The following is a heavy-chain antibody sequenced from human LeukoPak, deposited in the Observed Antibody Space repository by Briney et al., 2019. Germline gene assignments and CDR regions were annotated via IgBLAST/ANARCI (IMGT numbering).Heavy chain of an antibody. CDR3: ASALRYFDWLSPYYYYYYMDV. J-gene: IGHJ6*03. CDR1: GYTFTSYD. CDR2: MNPNSGNT. Sequence: ASVKVSCKASGYTFTSYDINWVRQATGQGLEWMGWMNPNSGNTGYAQKFQGRVTITADESTSTAYMELSSLRSEDTAVYYCASALRYFDWLSPYYYYYYMDVWGKGTTVTISS. V-gene: IGHV1-8*01. D-gene: IGHD3-9*01.